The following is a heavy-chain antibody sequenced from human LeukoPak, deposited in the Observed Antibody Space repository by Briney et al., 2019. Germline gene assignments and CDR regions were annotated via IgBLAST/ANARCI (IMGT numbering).Heavy chain of an antibody. D-gene: IGHD2/OR15-2a*01. V-gene: IGHV5-51*06. J-gene: IGHJ4*02. CDR3: ATPYPREYCSSSACYFNY. CDR1: GYTFTNFW. Sequence: GESLKISCEGSGYTFTNFWIGWVRQMPGKGLEWMGIIYPGDSDTRYSPSFEGQVTISADKSIRAASLEWSSLKASDTAMYYCATPYPREYCSSSACYFNYWGQGTLVTVSS. CDR2: IYPGDSDT.